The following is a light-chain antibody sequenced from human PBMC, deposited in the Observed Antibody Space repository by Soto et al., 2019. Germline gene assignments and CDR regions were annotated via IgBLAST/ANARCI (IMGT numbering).Light chain of an antibody. Sequence: QSVLTQPPSASGSLGQSVTISCTGTSSDVGAYNYVSWYQQHPGKAPKLMIYEVTDRPSGVSNRFSGSKSGNTASLTISGLQAEDEAEYYCSSYTNINTRACVFGTGTKLTVL. CDR3: SSYTNINTRACV. J-gene: IGLJ1*01. V-gene: IGLV2-14*01. CDR1: SSDVGAYNY. CDR2: EVT.